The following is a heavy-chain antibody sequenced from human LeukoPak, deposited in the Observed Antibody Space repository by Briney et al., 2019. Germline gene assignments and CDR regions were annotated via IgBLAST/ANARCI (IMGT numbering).Heavy chain of an antibody. J-gene: IGHJ6*02. V-gene: IGHV1-18*01. Sequence: GASVKVSCKASGYTFTSCGISWVRQAPGQGLEWMGWISAYNGNTNYAQKLQGRVTMTTDTSTSTAYMELRSLRSDDTAVYYCASITIFGVVRSIEYGMDVWGQGTTVTVSS. D-gene: IGHD3-3*01. CDR2: ISAYNGNT. CDR1: GYTFTSCG. CDR3: ASITIFGVVRSIEYGMDV.